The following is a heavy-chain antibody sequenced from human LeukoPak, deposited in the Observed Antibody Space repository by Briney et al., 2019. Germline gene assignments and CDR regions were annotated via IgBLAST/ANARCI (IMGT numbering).Heavy chain of an antibody. V-gene: IGHV1-46*01. D-gene: IGHD2-15*01. J-gene: IGHJ4*02. CDR2: ISPTDGRT. CDR3: ARDPILLHYCGAGSCYSFDY. CDR1: GYTFTSYY. Sequence: ASVKVSCKASGYTFTSYYIHWVRQAPGQGLEWLGIISPTDGRTRYAQNFQATVTMTRDMSAGTVYMELSSLRSEDTAVYYCARDPILLHYCGAGSCYSFDYWGQGTLVTVSS.